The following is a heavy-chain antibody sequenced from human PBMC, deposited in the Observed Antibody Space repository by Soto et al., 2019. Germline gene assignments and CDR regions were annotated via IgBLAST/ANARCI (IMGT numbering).Heavy chain of an antibody. CDR3: AKGIYGSGWPY. V-gene: IGHV3-23*01. CDR1: GFTFSDYG. CDR2: TTGGGDTT. Sequence: GGSLRLSCAASGFTFSDYGMNWVRQAPGKGLEWVSGTTGGGDTTYYADSVKGRFIISRDNSKSILYLQMNSLRGEDTGTYYCAKGIYGSGWPYWGQGTLVTVAS. J-gene: IGHJ4*02. D-gene: IGHD6-19*01.